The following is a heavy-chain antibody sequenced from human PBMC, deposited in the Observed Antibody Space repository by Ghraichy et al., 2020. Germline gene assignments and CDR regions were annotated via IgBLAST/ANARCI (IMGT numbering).Heavy chain of an antibody. V-gene: IGHV3-23*01. Sequence: GESLNISSAASGFTFNTYAMSWVRQAPGKGLEWVSAISGSGGSTYYADSVKGRFTISRDNSKSTVLLQMNSLRAEDTAVYYCAKDPYGDYPPGLLGFDYWGPGTLVTVSS. CDR2: ISGSGGST. CDR1: GFTFNTYA. D-gene: IGHD4-17*01. CDR3: AKDPYGDYPPGLLGFDY. J-gene: IGHJ4*02.